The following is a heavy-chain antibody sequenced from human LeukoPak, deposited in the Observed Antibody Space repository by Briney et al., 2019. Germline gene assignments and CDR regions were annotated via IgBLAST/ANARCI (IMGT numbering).Heavy chain of an antibody. CDR3: ARDLSSGGWTLEFDY. J-gene: IGHJ4*02. CDR2: ISAHSGNT. CDR1: GYTFSTYG. Sequence: ASVKVSCKTSGYTFSTYGITWVRQAPGQGFQWMGWISAHSGNTKYAENFQGRISLTTDTSATTAYMELRSLTSDDTVVYYCARDLSSGGWTLEFDYWGQGSLVTVAS. V-gene: IGHV1-18*01. D-gene: IGHD1-1*01.